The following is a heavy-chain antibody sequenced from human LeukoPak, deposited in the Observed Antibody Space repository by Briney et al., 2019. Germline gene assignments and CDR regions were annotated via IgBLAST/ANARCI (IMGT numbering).Heavy chain of an antibody. D-gene: IGHD3-10*01. CDR3: ARMRYYYGSIDP. J-gene: IGHJ5*02. CDR1: GFSLSTSGMC. CDR2: IDWDDDK. Sequence: ESGPALVKPTQTLTLTCTFSGFSLSTSGMCVSWIRQPPGKALEWLALIDWDDDKYYSTSLKTRLTISKDTSKNQVVLTTTNMDPVGTATYYCARMRYYYGSIDPWGQGTLVTVSS. V-gene: IGHV2-70*01.